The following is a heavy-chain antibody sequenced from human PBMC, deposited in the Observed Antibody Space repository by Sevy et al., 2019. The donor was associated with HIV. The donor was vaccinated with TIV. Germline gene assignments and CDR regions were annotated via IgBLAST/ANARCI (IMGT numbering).Heavy chain of an antibody. J-gene: IGHJ3*02. CDR2: IVGSSVTI. V-gene: IGHV3-48*01. D-gene: IGHD1-26*01. CDR1: GFTFRIYT. Sequence: GGSLRLSCAASGFTFRIYTMSWVRQAPGKGLECVSYIVGSSVTIYYADSVKGRFTISRDNAKNSLYLQMNSLRAEDTAVYYCGTEIVGGPFDIWGQGTMVTVSS. CDR3: GTEIVGGPFDI.